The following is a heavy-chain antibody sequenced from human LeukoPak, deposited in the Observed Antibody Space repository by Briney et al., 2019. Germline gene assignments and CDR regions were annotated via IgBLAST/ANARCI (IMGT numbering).Heavy chain of an antibody. V-gene: IGHV3-48*02. Sequence: GGSLRLSCAVSGFSFSTYSMNWVRQAPGKGLEWVSYISSGSSTIYYADSVKGRFIISRDNAENSLYLQMNSLTDEDTAVYYCARLYTSGWPFDYWGQGTLVTVSS. J-gene: IGHJ4*02. CDR1: GFSFSTYS. D-gene: IGHD6-19*01. CDR2: ISSGSSTI. CDR3: ARLYTSGWPFDY.